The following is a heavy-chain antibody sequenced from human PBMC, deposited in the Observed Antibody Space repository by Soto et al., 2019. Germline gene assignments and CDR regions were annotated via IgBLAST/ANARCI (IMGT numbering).Heavy chain of an antibody. Sequence: GGSLRLSCTASGFTFGDYAMSWFRQAPGKGLEWVGFIRSKAYGGTTEYAASVKGRFTISRDDSKSIAYLQMNSLKTEDTAVYYCTRVRGVRRGFSTPVYWGQGTLVTVSS. CDR1: GFTFGDYA. D-gene: IGHD3-10*01. CDR2: IRSKAYGGTT. V-gene: IGHV3-49*03. J-gene: IGHJ4*02. CDR3: TRVRGVRRGFSTPVY.